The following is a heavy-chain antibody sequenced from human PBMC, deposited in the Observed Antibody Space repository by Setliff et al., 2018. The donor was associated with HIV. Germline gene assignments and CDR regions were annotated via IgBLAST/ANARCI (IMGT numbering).Heavy chain of an antibody. CDR3: AGYKWNLYYFDY. CDR2: VYTSGST. J-gene: IGHJ4*02. CDR1: GGSISSGSYY. V-gene: IGHV4-61*02. Sequence: KTSETLSLTCTVSGGSISSGSYYWSWIRQPAGKGLEWIGRVYTSGSTNYNPSLKSRVTISVDTSKNQFSLKLSSVTAADTAVYYCAGYKWNLYYFDYWGQGTLVTVSS. D-gene: IGHD1-7*01.